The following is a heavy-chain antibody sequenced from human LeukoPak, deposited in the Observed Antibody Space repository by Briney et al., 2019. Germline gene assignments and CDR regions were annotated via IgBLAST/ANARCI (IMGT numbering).Heavy chain of an antibody. Sequence: PGGSLRLSCAASGFTFSSYSMNWVRQAPGKGLEWVSFISSSSSTIYYADSVKGRFTISRDNAKNSLYLQTNSLRAEDTAVYYCARDRGGSYSAIDYWGQGTLVTVSS. J-gene: IGHJ4*02. CDR2: ISSSSSTI. CDR1: GFTFSSYS. V-gene: IGHV3-48*04. D-gene: IGHD1-26*01. CDR3: ARDRGGSYSAIDY.